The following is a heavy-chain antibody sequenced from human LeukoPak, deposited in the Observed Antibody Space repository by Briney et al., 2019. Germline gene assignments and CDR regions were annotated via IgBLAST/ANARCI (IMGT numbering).Heavy chain of an antibody. CDR3: AKDMTTVIGAFDI. D-gene: IGHD4-17*01. CDR2: ISWNSGSI. CDR1: GFTFDDYA. V-gene: IGHV3-9*01. J-gene: IGHJ3*02. Sequence: GGSLRLSCAASGFTFDDYAMHWVRQAPGKGLEWVSGISWNSGSIGYADSVKGQFTISRDNAQNSLYLQMNSLRPEDTALYYCAKDMTTVIGAFDIWGQGTMVTVSS.